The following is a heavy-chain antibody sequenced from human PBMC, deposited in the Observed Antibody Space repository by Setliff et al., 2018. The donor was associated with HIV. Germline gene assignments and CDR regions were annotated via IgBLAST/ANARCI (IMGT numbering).Heavy chain of an antibody. CDR3: ARAGAEVTSHFDW. D-gene: IGHD2-21*02. CDR1: GYTFSRYG. Sequence: ASVKVSCKASGYTFSRYGITWVRQAPGQGLEWMGWISASNGNTNYAQKFQGRVTMTTDTSTSTAYMELRSLRSDDTAVYYCARAGAEVTSHFDWWGQGALVTVSS. CDR2: ISASNGNT. J-gene: IGHJ4*02. V-gene: IGHV1-18*01.